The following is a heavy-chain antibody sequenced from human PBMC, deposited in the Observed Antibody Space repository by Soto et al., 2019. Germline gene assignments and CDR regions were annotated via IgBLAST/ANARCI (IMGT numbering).Heavy chain of an antibody. J-gene: IGHJ5*02. CDR1: GGSISSYY. CDR2: IYYSGST. Sequence: SETLSLTCTVSGGSISSYYWSWIRQPPGKGLEWIGYIYYSGSTNYNPSLKSRVTISVDTSKNQFSLKLSSVTAADTAVYYCARRPGTWDNWFDPWGQATLVTVSS. V-gene: IGHV4-59*08. D-gene: IGHD1-1*01. CDR3: ARRPGTWDNWFDP.